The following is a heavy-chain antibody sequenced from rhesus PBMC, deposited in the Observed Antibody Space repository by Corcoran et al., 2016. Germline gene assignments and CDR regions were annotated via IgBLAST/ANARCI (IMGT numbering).Heavy chain of an antibody. V-gene: IGHV7-114*01. Sequence: QVQLVQSGAEVKQPGASVKVSCKASGYTFTSYGMNWVRQAHGQRLEWMGWINTDTGNPTYAQGLKKRFTFSMDPFISTEYLQISSLKAEDTAVYYCARRAAAGTPPWPNFDYWGQGVLVTVSS. CDR1: GYTFTSYG. J-gene: IGHJ4*01. CDR2: INTDTGNP. CDR3: ARRAAAGTPPWPNFDY. D-gene: IGHD6-31*01.